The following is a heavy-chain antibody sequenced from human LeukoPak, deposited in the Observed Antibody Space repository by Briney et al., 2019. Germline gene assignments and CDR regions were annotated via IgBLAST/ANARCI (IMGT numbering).Heavy chain of an antibody. Sequence: GGSLRLSCAASGFTFSSYGVHWVCQAPGKGLEWVAVIWYDGSNKYYADSVKGRFTISRDNSKNTLYLQMNSLRAEDTAVYYCARGSLRGRLGYCSGGSCQDFDYWGQGTLVTASS. CDR2: IWYDGSNK. V-gene: IGHV3-33*01. CDR3: ARGSLRGRLGYCSGGSCQDFDY. CDR1: GFTFSSYG. J-gene: IGHJ4*02. D-gene: IGHD2-15*01.